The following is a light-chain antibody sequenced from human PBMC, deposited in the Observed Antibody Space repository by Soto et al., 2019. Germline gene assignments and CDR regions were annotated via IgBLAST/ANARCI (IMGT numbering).Light chain of an antibody. V-gene: IGKV3-20*01. Sequence: EIVLTQSPGTLSLSPGERATLSCRASQSVSSRYLTWYQQKPGQAPRLLIYGASSRATGIPDRFSGSGSGTDFTLTISRLEPEDFAVYSCQQYGGSPPITFGQGTRLVIK. CDR1: QSVSSRY. CDR3: QQYGGSPPIT. CDR2: GAS. J-gene: IGKJ5*01.